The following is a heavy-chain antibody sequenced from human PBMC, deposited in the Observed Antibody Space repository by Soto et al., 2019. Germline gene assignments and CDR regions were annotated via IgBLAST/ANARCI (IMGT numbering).Heavy chain of an antibody. V-gene: IGHV3-21*06. CDR3: ERRAVTTYHFFDY. J-gene: IGHJ4*02. CDR2: IHRASTYI. CDR1: GLTFSSFD. Sequence: GSSLRLSCATSGLTFSSFDMDWVRQAPGKGLEWVSSIHRASTYIYYADSVRGRFTISRDNAKSSLYLQMNSLTVEDTAVYYCERRAVTTYHFFDYWGQGALVTVSS. D-gene: IGHD4-17*01.